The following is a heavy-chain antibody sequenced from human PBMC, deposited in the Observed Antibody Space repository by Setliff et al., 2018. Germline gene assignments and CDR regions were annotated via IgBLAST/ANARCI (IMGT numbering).Heavy chain of an antibody. CDR2: IREDGGEK. V-gene: IGHV3-7*01. J-gene: IGHJ5*01. D-gene: IGHD2-15*01. CDR3: RLGGIVGGTDS. Sequence: GGSLRLSCAASGFRFSDLYMSWVRQVPGKGLEWLANIREDGGEKHYVDSVKGRFTISRDNAKNSLYLQMNSLTVDDTGVYFCRLGGIVGGTDSWGQGTLVTVSS. CDR1: GFRFSDLY.